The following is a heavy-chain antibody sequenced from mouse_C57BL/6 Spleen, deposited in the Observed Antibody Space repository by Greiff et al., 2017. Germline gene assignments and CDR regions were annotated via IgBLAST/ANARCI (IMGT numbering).Heavy chain of an antibody. V-gene: IGHV5-4*01. CDR1: GFTFSSYA. CDR3: ARDSDGYYDYENAMDY. CDR2: ISDGGSYT. Sequence: EVMLVESGGGLVKPGGSLKLSCAASGFTFSSYAMSWVRQTPEKRLEWVATISDGGSYTYYPDNVKGRFTISRDNAKNNLYLQMSHLKSEDTAMYYCARDSDGYYDYENAMDYWGQGTSVTVSS. D-gene: IGHD2-4*01. J-gene: IGHJ4*01.